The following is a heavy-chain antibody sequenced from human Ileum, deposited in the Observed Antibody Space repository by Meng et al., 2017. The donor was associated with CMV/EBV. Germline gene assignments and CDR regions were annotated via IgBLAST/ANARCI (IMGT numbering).Heavy chain of an antibody. Sequence: ITLKESGPPLLNPPQTLPLSCTFSGFSLSTNGVGVGWIRQPPGKALEWLALIYWDDTKRYSPSLKSRLTISKDTSKNQVVLTMTNTDTVDTATYYCANRRGSGWYETYFDSWGQGTLVTVSS. CDR2: IYWDDTK. J-gene: IGHJ4*02. D-gene: IGHD6-19*01. CDR1: GFSLSTNGVG. V-gene: IGHV2-5*02. CDR3: ANRRGSGWYETYFDS.